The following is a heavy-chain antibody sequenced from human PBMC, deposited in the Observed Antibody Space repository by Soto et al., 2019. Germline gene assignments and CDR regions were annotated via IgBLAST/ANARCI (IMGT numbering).Heavy chain of an antibody. V-gene: IGHV1-2*06. Sequence: QVQLVQSGAEVKKPGASVKVSCKASGYTFIGYYIYWVRQAPGQGLEWMGRINPRSGDTTYAQKFQCRLTMTRDTSINTACMELSSLRSDDTAVYYCGRDGVGATPLGWFDPWGQGSLVTVSS. CDR3: GRDGVGATPLGWFDP. D-gene: IGHD1-26*01. J-gene: IGHJ5*02. CDR2: INPRSGDT. CDR1: GYTFIGYY.